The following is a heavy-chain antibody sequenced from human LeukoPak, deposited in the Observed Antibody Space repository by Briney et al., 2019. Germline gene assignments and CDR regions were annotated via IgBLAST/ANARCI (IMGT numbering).Heavy chain of an antibody. CDR1: GGSISSSSYY. V-gene: IGHV4-39*07. J-gene: IGHJ4*02. Sequence: PSETLSLTCTVSGGSISSSSYYWGWTRQPPGKGLEWIGSIYYSGSTYYNPSLKSRVTISVDTSKNQFSLKLSSVTAADTAVYYCAREHYYDSSGYYPDYWGQGTLVTVSS. CDR3: AREHYYDSSGYYPDY. D-gene: IGHD3-22*01. CDR2: IYYSGST.